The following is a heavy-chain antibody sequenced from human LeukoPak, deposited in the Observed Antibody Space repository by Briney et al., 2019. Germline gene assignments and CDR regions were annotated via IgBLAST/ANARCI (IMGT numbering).Heavy chain of an antibody. CDR2: ISGSGGST. CDR3: AKDSNYYGSGSYNDY. D-gene: IGHD3-10*01. CDR1: GFTFSSNW. V-gene: IGHV3-23*01. J-gene: IGHJ4*02. Sequence: GGSLRLSCAASGFTFSSNWMHWIRQGPGKGLEWVSAISGSGGSTYYADSVKGRFTISRDNSKNTLYLQMNSLRAEDTAVYYCAKDSNYYGSGSYNDYWGQGTLVTVSS.